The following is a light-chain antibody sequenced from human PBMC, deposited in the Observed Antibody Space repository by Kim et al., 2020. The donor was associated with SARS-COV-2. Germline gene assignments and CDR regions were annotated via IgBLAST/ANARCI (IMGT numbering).Light chain of an antibody. CDR1: HGVTEY. Sequence: VGETVSLTRRSRHGVTEYIYWIQQKPGEAPRSLIYAPYTLRGGVSSKFCVSVSGAEFTLSISYLQPEDFATYSSLYYNNDPRTFGQRTTVDIK. V-gene: IGKV1-16*02. CDR2: APY. J-gene: IGKJ2*02. CDR3: LYYNNDPRT.